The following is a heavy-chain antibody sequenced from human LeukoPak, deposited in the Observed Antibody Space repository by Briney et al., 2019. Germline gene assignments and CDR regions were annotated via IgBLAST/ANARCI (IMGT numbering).Heavy chain of an antibody. CDR2: IYYSGST. J-gene: IGHJ5*02. CDR3: ASPHCSSTSCYGWFDP. D-gene: IGHD2-2*01. V-gene: IGHV4-39*01. Sequence: SETLSLTCTVSGGSISSSSYYWGWIRQPPGKGLEWIGSIYYSGSTYYNPSLKSRVTISVGTSKNQFSLKLSSVTAADTAVYYCASPHCSSTSCYGWFDPRGQGTLVTVSS. CDR1: GGSISSSSYY.